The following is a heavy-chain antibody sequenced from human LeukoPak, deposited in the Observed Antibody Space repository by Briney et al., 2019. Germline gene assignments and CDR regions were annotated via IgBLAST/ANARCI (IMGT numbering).Heavy chain of an antibody. CDR3: AKAGGYCSGGTCYANY. Sequence: PGGSLRLSCAASGFTFSDYGIHWVRQAPGKGLEWVAIISYDGSNKYYPDSVKGRFTISRDNSKNTLSLQMNSLRAEDTAVYYCAKAGGYCSGGTCYANYWGQGALVTVSS. D-gene: IGHD2-15*01. CDR1: GFTFSDYG. V-gene: IGHV3-30*18. CDR2: ISYDGSNK. J-gene: IGHJ4*02.